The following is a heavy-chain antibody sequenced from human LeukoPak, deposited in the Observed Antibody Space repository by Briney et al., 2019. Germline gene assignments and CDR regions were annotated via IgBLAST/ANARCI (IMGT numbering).Heavy chain of an antibody. CDR2: ISSSGSTI. V-gene: IGHV3-48*03. D-gene: IGHD2-2*01. J-gene: IGHJ6*03. CDR3: AKAFFVPAAMEDYYYYSDV. Sequence: GGSLRLSCAASGFTLSSYEMNWVRQAPGKGLEWVSYISSSGSTIYNADSVKGRLTISRDNSKNTLYLQMNSLIAEDTAVYYCAKAFFVPAAMEDYYYYSDVWGKGTPVTISS. CDR1: GFTLSSYE.